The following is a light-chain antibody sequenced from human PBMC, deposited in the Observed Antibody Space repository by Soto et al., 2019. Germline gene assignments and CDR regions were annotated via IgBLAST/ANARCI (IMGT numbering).Light chain of an antibody. Sequence: QSALTQPASVSGSPGQSITISCTGTGSDVGGYNYVSWYQQHPGKAPKLMIYEVNYRPSGVSNRFSGSKSGNTASLTISGLQAEDEADYYCSSCTSRSTLGVFGTGTKLTVL. CDR1: GSDVGGYNY. CDR2: EVN. J-gene: IGLJ1*01. CDR3: SSCTSRSTLGV. V-gene: IGLV2-14*03.